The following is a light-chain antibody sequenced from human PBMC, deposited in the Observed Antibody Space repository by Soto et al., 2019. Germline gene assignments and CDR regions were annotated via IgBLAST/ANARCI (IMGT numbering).Light chain of an antibody. CDR2: GAS. CDR1: QSVSSSY. CDR3: QQYGNSPWT. V-gene: IGKV3-20*01. Sequence: EIVLTQSPGTLSLSPGERATLSCRASQSVSSSYLAWYQQKPGQAPRLLIYGASSTATGIPDRFSGSGSGTDFTLTISRLEPEDFAVYYCQQYGNSPWTFGQGTKVDIK. J-gene: IGKJ1*01.